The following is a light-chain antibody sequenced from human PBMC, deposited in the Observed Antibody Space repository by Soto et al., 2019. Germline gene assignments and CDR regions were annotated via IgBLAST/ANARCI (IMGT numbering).Light chain of an antibody. CDR1: QSVSSN. Sequence: EIVMTQSPATLSVSPGEGATLSCRASQSVSSNLAWYQQKPGQAPRLLIYGASNRATGIPDRFSGSGSGTEFTLTISGLQSEDFAVYYCQKYNNWPPITFGQGTRVEIK. V-gene: IGKV3-15*01. CDR3: QKYNNWPPIT. CDR2: GAS. J-gene: IGKJ5*01.